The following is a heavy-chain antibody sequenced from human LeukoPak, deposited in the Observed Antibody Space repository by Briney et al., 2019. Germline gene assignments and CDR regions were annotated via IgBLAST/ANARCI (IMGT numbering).Heavy chain of an antibody. V-gene: IGHV5-10-1*01. Sequence: GESLQISCKGSGFEFTNYWISWVRQLPGKGLEWMGRIDPSDSHTNYSPYFQGHVTISTDKSISTAYLQWSSLKASDSAIYYCARGDSSGFYFDSDYWGQGTLLTVSS. CDR2: IDPSDSHT. J-gene: IGHJ4*02. CDR3: ARGDSSGFYFDSDY. CDR1: GFEFTNYW. D-gene: IGHD3-22*01.